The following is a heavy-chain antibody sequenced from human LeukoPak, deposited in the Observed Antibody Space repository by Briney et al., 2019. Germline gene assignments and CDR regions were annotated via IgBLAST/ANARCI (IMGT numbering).Heavy chain of an antibody. CDR2: VSSSSSYI. CDR3: ARVKEASAFDI. V-gene: IGHV3-21*01. Sequence: GGSLRLSCAASGFTFSSYSMNWVRQAPGKGLEWVSSVSSSSSYIYYADSVKGRFTISRDNAKNSLYLQMNSLRAEDTAVYYCARVKEASAFDIWGQGTMVTVSS. CDR1: GFTFSSYS. J-gene: IGHJ3*02. D-gene: IGHD5-12*01.